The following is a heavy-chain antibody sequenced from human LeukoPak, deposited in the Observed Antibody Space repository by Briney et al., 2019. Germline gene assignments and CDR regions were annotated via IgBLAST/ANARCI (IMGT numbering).Heavy chain of an antibody. J-gene: IGHJ4*02. CDR1: GFTVSSNY. CDR2: IYSGGST. D-gene: IGHD1-26*01. Sequence: GGSLRLSCAASGFTVSSNYMSWVRQAPGKGLEWVSVIYSGGSTYYADSVKGRFTISRDNSKNTLYLQMNSLRAEDTAVYYCARAEVGAAPFVFDYWGQGTLVTVSS. V-gene: IGHV3-53*01. CDR3: ARAEVGAAPFVFDY.